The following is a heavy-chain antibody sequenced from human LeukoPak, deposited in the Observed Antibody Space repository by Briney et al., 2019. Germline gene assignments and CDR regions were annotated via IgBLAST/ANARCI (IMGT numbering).Heavy chain of an antibody. CDR1: GGSISSYY. CDR3: ARASSGWYGGSFDLDY. Sequence: SETLSLTCTVSGGSISSYYWSWIRQPPGKGLEWIGYIYYSGSTNYNPSLKSRVTISVDTSKNQFSLKLSSVTAADTAVYYCARASSGWYGGSFDLDYWGQGTLVTVSS. J-gene: IGHJ4*02. V-gene: IGHV4-59*12. CDR2: IYYSGST. D-gene: IGHD6-19*01.